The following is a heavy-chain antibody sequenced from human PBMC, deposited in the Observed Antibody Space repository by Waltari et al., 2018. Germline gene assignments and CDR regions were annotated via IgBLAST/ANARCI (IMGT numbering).Heavy chain of an antibody. D-gene: IGHD6-19*01. J-gene: IGHJ4*02. Sequence: QVQLQQWGAGLLKPSETLSLTCAVYGGSFSGSYWSWIRQPPGKGLEWIGEINHSGSTNYNPSLKSRVTISVDTSKNQFSLKLSSVTAADTAVYYCARGPASIGWFDGGRQWLPHVYWGQGTLVTVSS. V-gene: IGHV4-34*01. CDR1: GGSFSGSY. CDR3: ARGPASIGWFDGGRQWLPHVY. CDR2: INHSGST.